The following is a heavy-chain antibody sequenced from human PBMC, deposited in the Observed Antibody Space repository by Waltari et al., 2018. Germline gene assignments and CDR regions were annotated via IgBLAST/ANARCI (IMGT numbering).Heavy chain of an antibody. D-gene: IGHD1-1*01. J-gene: IGHJ4*02. Sequence: QVQLVQSGAEVMKPGASVKVSCKPSGYTFTDYYIPWLRQAPGHGLEWMGWVNLASGATSHAQKFQGRVTMTRDTSISTVYVEVSGLRSDDTAVYYCARGPDTGAFDYWGQGTLVAVSS. CDR1: GYTFTDYY. CDR2: VNLASGAT. V-gene: IGHV1-2*02. CDR3: ARGPDTGAFDY.